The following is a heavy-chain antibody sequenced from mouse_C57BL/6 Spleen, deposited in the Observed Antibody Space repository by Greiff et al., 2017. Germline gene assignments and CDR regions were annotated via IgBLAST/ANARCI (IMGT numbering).Heavy chain of an antibody. V-gene: IGHV1-5*01. CDR2: IYTGNSDT. Sequence: EVQLQQSGPVLARPGASVKMSCKTSGYTFTSYWMHWVKQRPGQGLEWIGAIYTGNSDTSYNQKLKGKAKLTAVTSASTAYMELRSLTNEYSAVYYCTRSHYEYDVGFAYGGQGTLVTVSA. CDR1: GYTFTSYW. J-gene: IGHJ3*01. CDR3: TRSHYEYDVGFAY. D-gene: IGHD2-4*01.